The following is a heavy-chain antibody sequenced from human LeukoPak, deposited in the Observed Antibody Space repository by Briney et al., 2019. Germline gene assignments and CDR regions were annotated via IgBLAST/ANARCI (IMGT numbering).Heavy chain of an antibody. D-gene: IGHD6-13*01. CDR2: ISAYNGNT. J-gene: IGHJ6*03. CDR3: ARGGSSSWYDPAPDYYYMDV. CDR1: GYSFTSYW. Sequence: GESLKISCKGSGYSFTSYWIGWVRQAPGQGLEWMGWISAYNGNTNYAQKLQGRVTMTTDTSTSTAYMELRSLRSDDTAVYYCARGGSSSWYDPAPDYYYMDVWGKGTTVTVSS. V-gene: IGHV1-18*04.